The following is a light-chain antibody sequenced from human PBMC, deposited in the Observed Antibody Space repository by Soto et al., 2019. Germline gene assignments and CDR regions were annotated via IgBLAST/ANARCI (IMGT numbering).Light chain of an antibody. J-gene: IGKJ4*01. CDR1: QSGSSN. CDR3: QQYNVLPLT. V-gene: IGKV3-15*01. CDR2: VAS. Sequence: EIVMTQSPATQSVSPGERATLSCRASQSGSSNLAWYQQKPGQTPKLLIYVASTRATGIPARFSGSGSGTEFTLTISSLQSEDFAVYYCQQYNVLPLTFGGGTKVEFK.